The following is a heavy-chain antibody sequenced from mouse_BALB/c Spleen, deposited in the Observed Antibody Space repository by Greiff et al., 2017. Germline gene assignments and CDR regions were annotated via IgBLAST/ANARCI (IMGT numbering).Heavy chain of an antibody. Sequence: DVQLVESGGGLVKPGGSLKLSCAASGFAFSSYDMSWVRQTPEKRLEWVAYISSGGGSTYYPDTVKGRFTISRDNAKNTLYLQMSSLKSEDTAMYYCARHGVLRYSFAYWGQGTLVTVSA. J-gene: IGHJ3*01. CDR2: ISSGGGST. CDR3: ARHGVLRYSFAY. CDR1: GFAFSSYD. D-gene: IGHD1-1*01. V-gene: IGHV5-12-1*01.